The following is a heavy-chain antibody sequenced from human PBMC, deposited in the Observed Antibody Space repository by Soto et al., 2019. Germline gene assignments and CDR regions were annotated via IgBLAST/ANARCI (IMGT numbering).Heavy chain of an antibody. CDR3: ARDGELGPFDY. CDR1: GGSISSYY. J-gene: IGHJ4*02. CDR2: IYYSGST. D-gene: IGHD7-27*01. Sequence: SEILSLTCTVSGGSISSYYWSWIRQPPGKGLEWIGYIYYSGSTNYNPSLKSRVTISVDTSKNQFSLKLSSVTAADTAVYYCARDGELGPFDYWGQGTLVTVSS. V-gene: IGHV4-59*01.